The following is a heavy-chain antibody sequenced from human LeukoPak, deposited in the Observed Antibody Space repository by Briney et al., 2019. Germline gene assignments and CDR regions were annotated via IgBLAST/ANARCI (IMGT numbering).Heavy chain of an antibody. CDR2: VTSNGGAT. D-gene: IGHD6-19*01. V-gene: IGHV3-64D*06. J-gene: IGHJ4*02. Sequence: GGSLRLSCSASRFTFSNYAMHWVRQAPGKGLEYVSTVTSNGGATYYADSVKGRFTISRDNSKNTLYLQMSSLTTDDTAVYYCVKGEDSSGWLLGYWGQGTLVTVSS. CDR1: RFTFSNYA. CDR3: VKGEDSSGWLLGY.